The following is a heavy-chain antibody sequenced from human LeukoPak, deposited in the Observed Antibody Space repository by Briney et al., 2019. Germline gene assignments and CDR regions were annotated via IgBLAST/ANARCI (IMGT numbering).Heavy chain of an antibody. CDR2: IYYSGST. J-gene: IGHJ5*02. CDR1: GGSISSGGYY. V-gene: IGHV4-31*03. CDR3: ARAVRYCSSTSCHNWFDP. D-gene: IGHD2-2*01. Sequence: SQTLSLTCTVSGGSISSGGYYWSWIRQHPGKGLEWIGYIYYSGSTYYNPSLKSRVAISVDTSKNQFSLKLSSVTAADTAVYYCARAVRYCSSTSCHNWFDPWGQGTLVTVSS.